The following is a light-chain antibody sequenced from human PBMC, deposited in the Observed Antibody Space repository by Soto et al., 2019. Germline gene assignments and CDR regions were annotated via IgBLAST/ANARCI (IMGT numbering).Light chain of an antibody. CDR3: QQYSIWRT. J-gene: IGKJ1*01. V-gene: IGKV3-15*01. CDR2: GAS. Sequence: EIVMTQSPATLSLSPGERATLSCRASERVSNNLAWYQQKAGQAPRLLIYGASTRATGIPARFSGSGPGTEFTLTISSLESEDFAVYYCQQYSIWRTFGQGTKVDI. CDR1: ERVSNN.